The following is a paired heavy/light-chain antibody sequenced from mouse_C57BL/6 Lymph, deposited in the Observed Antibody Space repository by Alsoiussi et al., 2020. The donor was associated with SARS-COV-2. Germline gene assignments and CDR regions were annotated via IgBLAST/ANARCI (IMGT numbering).Heavy chain of an antibody. Sequence: EVQLQQSGTVMARPGASVKMSCKTSGYTFTSYWMHWIKQRPGQGLEWIGAIYPGNSDTSYKQKFTGKAKLTAVTSASTAYMELSSLTNEDSAVYYCTRGPIPFAYWGQGTLVTVSA. CDR2: IYPGNSDT. CDR3: TRGPIPFAY. J-gene: IGHJ3*01. CDR1: GYTFTSYW. V-gene: IGHV1-5*01.
Light chain of an antibody. Sequence: DIVLTQSPASLAVSLGQRATISCRASQSVSSSSNTYMHWYQQKSGQPPKLLIKYASNLESGVPARFSGSGSGTDFTLNIHPVEEEDTATYYCQHSWEIPYTFGGGTKLEIK. CDR3: QHSWEIPYT. V-gene: IGKV3-7*01. J-gene: IGKJ2*01. CDR1: QSVSSSSNTY. CDR2: YAS.